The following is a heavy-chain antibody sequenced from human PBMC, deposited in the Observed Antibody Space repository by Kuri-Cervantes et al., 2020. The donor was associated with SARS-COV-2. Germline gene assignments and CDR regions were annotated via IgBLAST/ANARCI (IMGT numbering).Heavy chain of an antibody. CDR3: ARARRITIFGVVIKGRSDFDY. CDR1: GGSISSSSYY. CDR2: IYYSGST. Sequence: ESLKISCTVSGGSISSSSYYWGWIRQPPGKGLEWIGSIYYSGSTYYNPSLKSRVTISVDTSKNQFSLKLSSVTAADTAVYYCARARRITIFGVVIKGRSDFDYWGQGTLVTVSS. D-gene: IGHD3-3*01. V-gene: IGHV4-39*07. J-gene: IGHJ4*02.